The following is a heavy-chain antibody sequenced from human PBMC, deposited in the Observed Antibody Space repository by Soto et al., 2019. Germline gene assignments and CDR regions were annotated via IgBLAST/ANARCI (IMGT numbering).Heavy chain of an antibody. CDR3: AGTTSLPTYYMYA. D-gene: IGHD1-7*01. CDR1: GDSVSSNSAA. Sequence: TQTLSLSCAISGDSVSSNSAALNWIRQSPSRGLEWLGRTYYRSRWYNDYAVSVKSRITVNPDTSKNQFSLHLNSVTPEDTAVYYCAGTTSLPTYYMYAWDKGTTVTVSS. V-gene: IGHV6-1*01. J-gene: IGHJ6*03. CDR2: TYYRSRWYN.